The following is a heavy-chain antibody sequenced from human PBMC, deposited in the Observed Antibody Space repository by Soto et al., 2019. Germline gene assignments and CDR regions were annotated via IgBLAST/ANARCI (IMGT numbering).Heavy chain of an antibody. CDR2: INHSGST. CDR1: GGSFSDYY. J-gene: IGHJ6*02. CDR3: ARGLGDYGVDV. D-gene: IGHD3-16*01. V-gene: IGHV4-34*01. Sequence: LTCAVYGGSFSDYYWSWIRQPPGKGLEWIGEINHSGSTNYNPSLKSRVTISVDTSKNQFSLKLSSVTAADTAVYYCARGLGDYGVDVWGQGTTVTVS.